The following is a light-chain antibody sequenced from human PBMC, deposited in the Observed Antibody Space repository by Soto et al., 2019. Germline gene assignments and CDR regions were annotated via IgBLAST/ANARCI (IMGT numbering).Light chain of an antibody. CDR3: QQLHSYPLT. CDR2: AAS. J-gene: IGKJ4*01. Sequence: DIQLTQSPSFLSASVGDRVTITCRASQAISGSLAWYQQKAGKAPKLLIYAASTLQSGVPSRFSGSGSGTDFTLIISSLLPEDFATYYCQQLHSYPLTFGGGTKVEIK. V-gene: IGKV1-9*01. CDR1: QAISGS.